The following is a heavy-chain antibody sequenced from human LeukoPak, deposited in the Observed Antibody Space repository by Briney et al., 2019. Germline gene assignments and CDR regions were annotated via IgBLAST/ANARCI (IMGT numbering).Heavy chain of an antibody. CDR1: GGSISSSSYY. D-gene: IGHD2-15*01. J-gene: IGHJ6*03. Sequence: SETLSLTCTVSGGSISSSSYYWGWIRQPPGKGLEWIGSIYYSGSTYYNPSLKSRVTISVDTSKNQFSLKLSSVTAADTAVYYCARAVVAATFYYYYYYMDDWGKGTTVTVSS. CDR3: ARAVVAATFYYYYYYMDD. V-gene: IGHV4-39*01. CDR2: IYYSGST.